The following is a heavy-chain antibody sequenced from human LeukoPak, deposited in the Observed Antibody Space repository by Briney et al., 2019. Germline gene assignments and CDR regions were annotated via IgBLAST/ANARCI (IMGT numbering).Heavy chain of an antibody. CDR2: MNPNSGTT. Sequence: ASVKLSCKASGYTFTSYDINWVRHATGQGLEWMGWMNPNSGTTGYAQKFQGRVTMTRNTSISTAYMELSSLRSEDTAVYYCARGSILTGYSRPGDDAFDIWGQGTMVTVSS. V-gene: IGHV1-8*02. CDR3: ARGSILTGYSRPGDDAFDI. CDR1: GYTFTSYD. D-gene: IGHD3-9*01. J-gene: IGHJ3*02.